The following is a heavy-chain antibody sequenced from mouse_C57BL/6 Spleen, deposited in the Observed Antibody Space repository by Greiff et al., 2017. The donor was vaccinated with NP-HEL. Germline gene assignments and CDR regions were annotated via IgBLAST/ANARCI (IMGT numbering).Heavy chain of an antibody. CDR2: ISDGGSYT. CDR1: GFTFSSYS. CDR3: AGVTKGRAMDY. J-gene: IGHJ4*01. D-gene: IGHD1-3*01. V-gene: IGHV5-4*03. Sequence: DVKLVESGGGLVKPGGSLKLSCAASGFTFSSYSMSWVRQTPEKRLEWVATISDGGSYTYYPDNVKGRFTISRDNAKNNLYLQMSHLKSEDTAMYYCAGVTKGRAMDYWGQGTSVTVSS.